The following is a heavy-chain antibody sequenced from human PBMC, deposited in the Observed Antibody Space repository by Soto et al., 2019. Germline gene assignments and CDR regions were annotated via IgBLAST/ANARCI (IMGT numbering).Heavy chain of an antibody. CDR2: TRNKANGYTT. CDR3: ARAFYGSGSYSLDY. V-gene: IGHV3-72*01. J-gene: IGHJ4*02. CDR1: GFTFSDHY. D-gene: IGHD3-10*01. Sequence: PGGSLRLSCAVSGFTFSDHYMDWVRQAPGKGLEWVGRTRNKANGYTTEYAASVKGRFTISRDDSKKSLYLQTDSLKTEDTAVYYCARAFYGSGSYSLDYWGQGTLVTVSS.